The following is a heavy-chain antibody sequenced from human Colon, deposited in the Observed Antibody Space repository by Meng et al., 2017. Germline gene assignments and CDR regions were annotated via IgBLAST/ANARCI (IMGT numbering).Heavy chain of an antibody. CDR1: GGSVSSPSYY. Sequence: GSGPRLVRPSETLSLTCTLSGGSVSSPSYYWSWIRQTPGKGLEWIGYVYYTGSANYNPSLTSRVTISVDTSKNHFSLNLTSVTAADTAVYYCARGRGSYSSIDFWGQGTLVTVSS. CDR2: VYYTGSA. J-gene: IGHJ4*02. D-gene: IGHD1-26*01. V-gene: IGHV4-61*03. CDR3: ARGRGSYSSIDF.